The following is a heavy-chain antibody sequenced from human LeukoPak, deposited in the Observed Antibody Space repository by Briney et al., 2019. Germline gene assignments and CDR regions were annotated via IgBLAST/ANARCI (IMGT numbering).Heavy chain of an antibody. CDR3: ASVGRQWLVFDY. CDR2: ISSSGSAI. CDR1: GFSLSTYE. Sequence: PGGSLRLSCAASGFSLSTYEMNRVRQAPGKGLEWVSYISSSGSAIYYADSVKGRFTISRDNAKNSLYLQMNSLRAEDTALYYCASVGRQWLVFDYWGQGTLVTVSS. J-gene: IGHJ4*02. V-gene: IGHV3-48*03. D-gene: IGHD6-19*01.